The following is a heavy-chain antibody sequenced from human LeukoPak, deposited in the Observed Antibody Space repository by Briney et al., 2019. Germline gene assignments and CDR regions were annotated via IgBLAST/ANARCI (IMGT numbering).Heavy chain of an antibody. V-gene: IGHV3-48*02. J-gene: IGHJ4*02. D-gene: IGHD1-1*01. Sequence: GGSLRLSCAASGFNFGSYAMNWVRQAPGKGLEWISHINSETNLRDYADSVKGRFTISRDNAKHSVDLQMSSLRDEDTAVYYCVRDHNWAFDYWDQGILVTVSS. CDR3: VRDHNWAFDY. CDR2: INSETNLR. CDR1: GFNFGSYA.